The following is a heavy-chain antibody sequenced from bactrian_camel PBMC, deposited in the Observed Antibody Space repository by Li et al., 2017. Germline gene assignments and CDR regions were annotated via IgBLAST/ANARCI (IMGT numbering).Heavy chain of an antibody. Sequence: QVQLVESGGDTVQAGGSLRLSCTVSDNDEKNMAWFRQAPGMAHEGVAAIAIGVLGTGEPRTHTYYADSVKGRFTTTRDVAKNTLYLQMNSLQPGDTAVYYCAAALSDLVDPLRPQDYDYWGQGTQVTVS. CDR1: DNDEKN. J-gene: IGHJ4*01. D-gene: IGHD2*01. CDR3: AAALSDLVDPLRPQDYDY. CDR2: IAIGVLGTGEPRTHT. V-gene: IGHV3S55*01.